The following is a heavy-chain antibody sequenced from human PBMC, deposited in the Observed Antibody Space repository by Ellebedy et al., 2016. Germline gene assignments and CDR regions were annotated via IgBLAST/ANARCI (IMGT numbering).Heavy chain of an antibody. V-gene: IGHV4-4*02. CDR2: IYHSGST. CDR3: ARDPCGGSYSGSYSAGCWFDP. J-gene: IGHJ5*02. D-gene: IGHD1-26*01. CDR1: GGSISSSNW. Sequence: SETLSLTCAVSGGSISSSNWWSWVRQPPGKGLEWIGEIYHSGSTNYNPSLKSRVTISVDTSKNQFSLKLSSVTAADTAVYYCARDPCGGSYSGSYSAGCWFDPWGQGTLVTVSS.